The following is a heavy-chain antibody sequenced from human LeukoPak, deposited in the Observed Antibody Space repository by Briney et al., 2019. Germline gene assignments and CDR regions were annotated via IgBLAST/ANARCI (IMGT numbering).Heavy chain of an antibody. Sequence: SETLSLTCAVYGGSFSGYYWSWIRQPPGKGLEWIGEINHSGSTNYNPSLKSRVTISVDTSKNQFSLKLSSVTAADTAVYCCARGNRAYCGGDCYSDDYWGQGTLVTVSS. D-gene: IGHD2-21*02. V-gene: IGHV4-34*01. CDR3: ARGNRAYCGGDCYSDDY. J-gene: IGHJ4*02. CDR2: INHSGST. CDR1: GGSFSGYY.